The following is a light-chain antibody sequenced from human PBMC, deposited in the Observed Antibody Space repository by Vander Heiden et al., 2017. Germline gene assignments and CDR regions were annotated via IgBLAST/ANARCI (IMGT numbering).Light chain of an antibody. CDR2: DDR. V-gene: IGLV3-21*02. Sequence: SYVLTQPPSVSVAPGQTARLTCGGNNIGSKSVHWYQQKPGQAPVLVVYDDRDRPAGIPERFSGSNSGNTATLTISRVEAGDEADYYCQVWDSSSDHHVVFGGGTKLTVL. J-gene: IGLJ2*01. CDR3: QVWDSSSDHHVV. CDR1: NIGSKS.